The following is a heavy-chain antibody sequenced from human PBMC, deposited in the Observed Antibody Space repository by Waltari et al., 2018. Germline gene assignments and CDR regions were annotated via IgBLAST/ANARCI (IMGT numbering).Heavy chain of an antibody. Sequence: QVQLQESGPGLVKPSETLSLTCAVSGYSISSGYYWGWIRQPPGKGLEWIGSIYHSGSTYYNPPLKSRVTISGDTSKNQFSLKLSSVTAADTAVYYCARPGDYGDYSLGYWGQGTLVTVSS. V-gene: IGHV4-38-2*01. J-gene: IGHJ4*02. CDR1: GYSISSGYY. D-gene: IGHD4-17*01. CDR3: ARPGDYGDYSLGY. CDR2: IYHSGST.